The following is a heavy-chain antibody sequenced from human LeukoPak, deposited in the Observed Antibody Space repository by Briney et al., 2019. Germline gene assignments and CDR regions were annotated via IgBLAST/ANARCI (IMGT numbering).Heavy chain of an antibody. V-gene: IGHV3-7*01. CDR2: IKQCGVDK. CDR3: ARDLYSYGANQDDY. Sequence: GGSLRLSCAPCGFTLRIYWMNWVRQAPGKALECVANIKQCGVDKYYMDSVKGRFTISRDNAKRSLYLQMNSLRAEDTAVYYCARDLYSYGANQDDYWGQGTLVTVSS. CDR1: GFTLRIYW. D-gene: IGHD5-18*01. J-gene: IGHJ4*02.